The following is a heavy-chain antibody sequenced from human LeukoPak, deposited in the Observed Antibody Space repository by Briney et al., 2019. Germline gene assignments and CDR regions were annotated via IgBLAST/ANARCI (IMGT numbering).Heavy chain of an antibody. CDR2: IRYDGSNK. Sequence: GGSLRLSCAASGFKFNNYWMTWVRQAPGKGLEWVAFIRYDGSNKYYADSVKGRFTISRDNAENTLYLQMKSLRVEDTALYYCMKDIGDSWGQGTLVTVSS. D-gene: IGHD1-26*01. CDR3: MKDIGDS. CDR1: GFKFNNYW. J-gene: IGHJ4*02. V-gene: IGHV3-30*02.